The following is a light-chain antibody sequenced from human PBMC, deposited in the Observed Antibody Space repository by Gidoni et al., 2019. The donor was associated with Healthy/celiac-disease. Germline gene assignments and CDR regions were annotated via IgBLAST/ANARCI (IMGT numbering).Light chain of an antibody. Sequence: DIQMTQSPSSLSASVGDRVTITCLASQSISSYLNWYQQKPGKAPKLLIYSASSLQSGVPSRFSDSGSGTDFTLTISSLQPEYFATYYFQQSYRTPWTFGQGTKVEIK. CDR2: SAS. CDR1: QSISSY. J-gene: IGKJ1*01. CDR3: QQSYRTPWT. V-gene: IGKV1-39*01.